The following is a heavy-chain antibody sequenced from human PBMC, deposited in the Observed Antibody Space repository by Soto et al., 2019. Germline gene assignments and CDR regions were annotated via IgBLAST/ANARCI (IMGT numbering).Heavy chain of an antibody. J-gene: IGHJ6*02. CDR2: IYYSGST. CDR3: ARGVRQLVRVFTLSMQGMDV. CDR1: GGSISSSSYY. V-gene: IGHV4-39*01. D-gene: IGHD6-6*01. Sequence: PSETLSLTCTVSGGSISSSSYYWGWIRQPPGKGLEWIGSIYYSGSTYYNPSLKSRVTISVDTSKNQFSLKLSSVTAADTAVYYCARGVRQLVRVFTLSMQGMDVWGQGTKVTVSS.